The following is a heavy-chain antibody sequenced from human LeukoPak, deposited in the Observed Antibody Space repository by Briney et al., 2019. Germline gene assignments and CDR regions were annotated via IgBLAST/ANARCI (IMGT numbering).Heavy chain of an antibody. D-gene: IGHD6-13*01. V-gene: IGHV1-69*01. Sequence: ASVKVSCKASGGTFSSYAISWVRQAPGQGLEWMGGIIPIFGTANYAQKFQGRVTITADESTSTACMELSSLRSEDTAVYYCARARPRIAAAGTYYYYGMDVWGQGTTVTVSS. CDR2: IIPIFGTA. J-gene: IGHJ6*02. CDR1: GGTFSSYA. CDR3: ARARPRIAAAGTYYYYGMDV.